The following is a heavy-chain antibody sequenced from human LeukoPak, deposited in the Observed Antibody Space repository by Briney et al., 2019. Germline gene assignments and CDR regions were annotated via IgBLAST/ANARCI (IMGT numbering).Heavy chain of an antibody. J-gene: IGHJ5*02. CDR2: IYTTGRT. D-gene: IGHD5-18*01. CDR3: ARSGYTISAYHSDL. Sequence: SETLSLTCDVSGVSIQSYWWSWVRKPAGKGLEWIGRIYTTGRTNYSPSFQSRVTMSIDVSSNQFSLTLRSVTAADTAVYYCARSGYTISAYHSDLWGQGAPVTVSS. V-gene: IGHV4-4*07. CDR1: GVSIQSYW.